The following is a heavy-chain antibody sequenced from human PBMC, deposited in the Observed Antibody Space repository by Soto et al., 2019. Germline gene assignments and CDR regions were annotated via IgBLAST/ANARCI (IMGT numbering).Heavy chain of an antibody. CDR3: AKGGHIVATILWGDFDY. J-gene: IGHJ4*02. Sequence: GGSLRLSCAASGFTFSSYGMHWVRQAPGKGLEWVAVISYDGSNKYYADSVKGRFTISRDNSKNTLYLQMNSLRAEDTAVYYCAKGGHIVATILWGDFDYWGQGTLVTVSS. CDR2: ISYDGSNK. V-gene: IGHV3-30*18. D-gene: IGHD5-12*01. CDR1: GFTFSSYG.